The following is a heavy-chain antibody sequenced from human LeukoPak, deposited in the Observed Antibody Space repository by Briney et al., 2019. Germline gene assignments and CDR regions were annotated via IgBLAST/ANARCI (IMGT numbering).Heavy chain of an antibody. D-gene: IGHD3-10*01. CDR3: ARDDYGSGTAFDY. CDR1: GFTFSSYS. Sequence: GGSLRLSCAASGFTFSSYSTNWVRQAPGKELEWVSSNSSSSSYIYYADSVKGRFTISRDNAKNSLYLQMNSLRAEDTAVYYCARDDYGSGTAFDYWGQGTLVTVSS. CDR2: NSSSSSYI. V-gene: IGHV3-21*01. J-gene: IGHJ4*02.